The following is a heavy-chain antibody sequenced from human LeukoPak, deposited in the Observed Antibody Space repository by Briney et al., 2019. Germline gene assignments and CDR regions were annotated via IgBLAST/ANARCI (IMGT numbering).Heavy chain of an antibody. CDR3: ARGRVRAACFDY. V-gene: IGHV4-4*02. Sequence: PSETLSLTCAVSGGSISSSNWWSWVRQPPEKGLEWIGEIYHSGSTNYNPSLKSRVTISVDKSKNQFSLNLSSVTAADTAVYYCARGRVRAACFDYWGQGTLVTVSS. D-gene: IGHD6-13*01. CDR1: GGSISSSNW. CDR2: IYHSGST. J-gene: IGHJ4*02.